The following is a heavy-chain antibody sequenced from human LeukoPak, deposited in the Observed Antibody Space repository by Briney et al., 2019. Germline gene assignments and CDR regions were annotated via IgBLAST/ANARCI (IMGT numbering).Heavy chain of an antibody. Sequence: GGSLRLSCAASGFTFSSYSMNWVRQAPGKGLEWVSYISSSSSTIYYADSVKGRFTISRDNAKNSLYLQMNSLRAEDTAVYYCARDGNTIFGVANSDFDYWGQGTLVTVSS. CDR1: GFTFSSYS. CDR3: ARDGNTIFGVANSDFDY. V-gene: IGHV3-48*01. J-gene: IGHJ4*02. CDR2: ISSSSSTI. D-gene: IGHD3-3*01.